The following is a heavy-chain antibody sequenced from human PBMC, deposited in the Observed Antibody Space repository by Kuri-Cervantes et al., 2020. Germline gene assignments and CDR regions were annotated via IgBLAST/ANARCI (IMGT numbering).Heavy chain of an antibody. CDR1: GFTFISYW. J-gene: IGHJ3*02. V-gene: IGHV5-51*01. D-gene: IGHD3-10*01. CDR2: IYPGDSDT. Sequence: KVSCKGSGFTFISYWIGWVRQMPGKGLEWMGIIYPGDSDTRYSPSFQGQVTISVDKSINTAYLQWSSLKASDAAMYYCARPLHFGSGSYYDAFHIWGQGAMVTVSS. CDR3: ARPLHFGSGSYYDAFHI.